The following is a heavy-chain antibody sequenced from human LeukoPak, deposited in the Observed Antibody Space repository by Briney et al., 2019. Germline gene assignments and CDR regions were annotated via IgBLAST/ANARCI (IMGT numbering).Heavy chain of an antibody. CDR1: GGSISSYY. J-gene: IGHJ4*02. V-gene: IGHV4-4*07. Sequence: SETLSLTCTVSGGSISSYYWSWIRQPAGKGLEWIGRTYTSGSTNYNPSLKSRVTMSVDTSKNQFSLKLSSVTAADTAVYYCARALRVYCSSTSCYSHFDYWGQGTLVTVSS. CDR2: TYTSGST. CDR3: ARALRVYCSSTSCYSHFDY. D-gene: IGHD2-2*01.